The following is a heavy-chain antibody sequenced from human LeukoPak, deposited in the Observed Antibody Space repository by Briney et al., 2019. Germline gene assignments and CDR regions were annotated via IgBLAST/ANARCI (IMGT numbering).Heavy chain of an antibody. Sequence: GGSLRLSCAASGFSVSYYYMSWVRQAPGRGLEWVSALSSGDNTHYADSVKGRFTISRDNAKNSLYLQMNSLRAEDTAVYYCARNGDTAMAGDYWGQGTLVTVSS. CDR3: ARNGDTAMAGDY. V-gene: IGHV3-69-1*01. D-gene: IGHD5-18*01. CDR1: GFSVSYYY. J-gene: IGHJ4*02. CDR2: LSSGDNT.